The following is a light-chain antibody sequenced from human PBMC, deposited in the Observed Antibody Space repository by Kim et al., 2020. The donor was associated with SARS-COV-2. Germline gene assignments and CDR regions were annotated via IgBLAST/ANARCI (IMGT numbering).Light chain of an antibody. CDR1: QSVSSSY. V-gene: IGKV3-20*01. Sequence: EIVLTQSPGTLSLSPGERATLSCRASQSVSSSYLAWYQQKPGQAPRLLIYGASSRATGIPDRFSGSGSGTDFTLTISRLEPEEFAVYYCQQYGSSYTFDQGTKLE. J-gene: IGKJ2*01. CDR3: QQYGSSYT. CDR2: GAS.